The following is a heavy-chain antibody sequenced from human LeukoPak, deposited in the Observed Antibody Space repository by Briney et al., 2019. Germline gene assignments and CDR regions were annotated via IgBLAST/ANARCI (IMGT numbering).Heavy chain of an antibody. CDR1: GFTFSSCL. V-gene: IGHV3-23*01. CDR2: VSGSGAST. D-gene: IGHD3-22*01. CDR3: AKCAYDNSGYCHY. Sequence: HSGGSLRLSCEASGFTFSSCLMGWVRQAPGKGPEWVSAVSGSGASTYYADSVKGRFTISRDNSENTLYLQMNSLRAEDTAVYYCAKCAYDNSGYCHYWGQGTLVTVSS. J-gene: IGHJ4*02.